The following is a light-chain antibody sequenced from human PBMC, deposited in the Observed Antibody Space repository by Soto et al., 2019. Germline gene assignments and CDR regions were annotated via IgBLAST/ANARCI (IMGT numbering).Light chain of an antibody. CDR3: QHFVTSPRT. CDR1: QSVSGS. CDR2: GAS. J-gene: IGKJ1*01. V-gene: IGKV3-20*01. Sequence: EIVLTQSPGTLSLSPGERATLSCRASQSVSGSLAWYQQRPGQPPRLLIFGASSRATGIPDRFSGSGSGTDFTLTISRLEPEDFAVYYCQHFVTSPRTFGQGTKVEI.